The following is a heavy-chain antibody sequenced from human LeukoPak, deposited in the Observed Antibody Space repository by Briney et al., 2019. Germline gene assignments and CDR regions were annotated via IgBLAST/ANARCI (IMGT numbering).Heavy chain of an antibody. Sequence: GGSLRLSCAASGFTFSSYSMNWVRQAPGKGLEWVSYISSSSSTIYYADSVKGRFTISRDNAENSLYLQMNSLRAEDTAVYYCARGMDCSGGSCYYYYYGMDVWGQGTTVTVSS. V-gene: IGHV3-48*04. D-gene: IGHD2-15*01. J-gene: IGHJ6*02. CDR2: ISSSSSTI. CDR1: GFTFSSYS. CDR3: ARGMDCSGGSCYYYYYGMDV.